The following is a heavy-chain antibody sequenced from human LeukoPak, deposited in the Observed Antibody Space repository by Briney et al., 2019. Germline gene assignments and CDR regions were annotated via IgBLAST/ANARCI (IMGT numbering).Heavy chain of an antibody. D-gene: IGHD6-13*01. CDR2: ISSSGSTI. Sequence: GGSLRLSCAASGFTFSDYYMSWIRQAPGKGLEWVSYISSSGSTIYYADSVKGRFTISRDNAKNSLYLQMNSLRAEDTAVYYCARVSSSWYFYYYYYYMDVWGKGTTVTISS. CDR1: GFTFSDYY. CDR3: ARVSSSWYFYYYYYYMDV. V-gene: IGHV3-11*01. J-gene: IGHJ6*03.